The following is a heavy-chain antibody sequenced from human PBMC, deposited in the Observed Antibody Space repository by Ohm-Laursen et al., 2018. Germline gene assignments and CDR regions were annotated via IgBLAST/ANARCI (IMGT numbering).Heavy chain of an antibody. V-gene: IGHV3-7*01. CDR1: GFTFSTYA. Sequence: SLRLSCVASGFTFSTYAMSWVRQAPGKGLEWLANIAPDGGAKYYVDSVKGRFTMSRDNTKSSLYLQMYDLRAEDTAVYYCARDFGWGWDYWGQGSLVTVSS. CDR3: ARDFGWGWDY. D-gene: IGHD6-19*01. CDR2: IAPDGGAK. J-gene: IGHJ4*02.